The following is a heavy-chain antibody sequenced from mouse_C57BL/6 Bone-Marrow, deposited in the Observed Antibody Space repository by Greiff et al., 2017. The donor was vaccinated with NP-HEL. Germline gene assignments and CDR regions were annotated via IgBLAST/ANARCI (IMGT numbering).Heavy chain of an antibody. CDR3: ASTGGDDGYYWFAY. V-gene: IGHV1-81*01. J-gene: IGHJ3*01. CDR2: IYPRSGNT. D-gene: IGHD2-3*01. Sequence: VQLVESGAELARPGASVKLSCKASGYTFTSYGISWVKQRTGQGLEWIGEIYPRSGNTYYNEKFKGKATLTADKSSSTAYMELRSLTSEDSAVYFCASTGGDDGYYWFAYWGQGTLVTVSA. CDR1: GYTFTSYG.